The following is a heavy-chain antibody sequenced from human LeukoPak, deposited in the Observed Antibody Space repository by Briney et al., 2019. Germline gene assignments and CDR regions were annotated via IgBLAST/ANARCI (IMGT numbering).Heavy chain of an antibody. Sequence: ASVKVSCKASGFTFTSSAMQWVRQARGQRLEWIGWIVVGSGNTNYAQKFQERVTITRDMSTSTAYMELSSLRSEDTAVYYCAASYYDFWSGYPDAFDIWGQGTMVTVSS. J-gene: IGHJ3*02. CDR3: AASYYDFWSGYPDAFDI. V-gene: IGHV1-58*02. CDR1: GFTFTSSA. D-gene: IGHD3-3*01. CDR2: IVVGSGNT.